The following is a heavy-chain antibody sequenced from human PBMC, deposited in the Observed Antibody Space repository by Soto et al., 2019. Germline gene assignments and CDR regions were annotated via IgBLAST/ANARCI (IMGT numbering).Heavy chain of an antibody. CDR1: GGTFSSYA. J-gene: IGHJ4*02. CDR2: IIPIFGTA. V-gene: IGHV1-69*13. Sequence: SVKVSCKASGGTFSSYAISWVRQAPGQGLEWMGGIIPIFGTANYAQKFQGRVTITADESTSTAYMELGSLRSEDTAVYYCARGGHITIFGVVIISYFDYWGQGTLVTVSS. CDR3: ARGGHITIFGVVIISYFDY. D-gene: IGHD3-3*01.